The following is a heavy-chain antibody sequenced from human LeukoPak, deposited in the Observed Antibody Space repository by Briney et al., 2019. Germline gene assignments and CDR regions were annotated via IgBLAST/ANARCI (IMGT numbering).Heavy chain of an antibody. Sequence: TSETLSLTCTVSGGSISSSSYYWTWIRQPPGKGLEWLGEINHSGGTYYNPSLKSRVTMSVDTSKNQFSLKLTSVAAADTAVYYCARGLRGFNYGRGGKNWFDPWGQGTLVTVSS. J-gene: IGHJ5*02. V-gene: IGHV4-39*07. D-gene: IGHD5-18*01. CDR2: INHSGGT. CDR3: ARGLRGFNYGRGGKNWFDP. CDR1: GGSISSSSYY.